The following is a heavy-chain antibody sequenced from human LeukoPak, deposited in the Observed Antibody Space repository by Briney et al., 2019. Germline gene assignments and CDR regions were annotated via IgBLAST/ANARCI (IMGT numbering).Heavy chain of an antibody. D-gene: IGHD2-15*01. CDR3: AKWGDSCSGGNCYPSHVDY. Sequence: GGSLRLSCAASGFTFSRFAMSWVRQAPGKGLEWVSGISGSGDSTYYADSVKGRFTISRDNSKNTLYLQMNGLRAEDTAVYYCAKWGDSCSGGNCYPSHVDYWGQGTLVTVSS. V-gene: IGHV3-23*01. CDR1: GFTFSRFA. J-gene: IGHJ4*02. CDR2: ISGSGDST.